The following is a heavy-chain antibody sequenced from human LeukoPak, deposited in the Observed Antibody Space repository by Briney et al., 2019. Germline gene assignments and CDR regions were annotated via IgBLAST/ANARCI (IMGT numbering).Heavy chain of an antibody. CDR1: GFTFSSYS. Sequence: KPGGSLILSCAASGFTFSSYSMNWVRQAPGKGLEWVSSISSSSSYIYYADSVKGRFTISRDNAKNSLYLQMNSLRDEDTAVYYCARDSVYGSFFDYWGQGILVTVSS. CDR2: ISSSSSYI. V-gene: IGHV3-21*01. J-gene: IGHJ4*02. CDR3: ARDSVYGSFFDY. D-gene: IGHD3-10*01.